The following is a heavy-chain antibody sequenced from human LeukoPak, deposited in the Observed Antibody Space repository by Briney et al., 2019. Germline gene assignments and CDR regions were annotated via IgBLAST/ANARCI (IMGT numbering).Heavy chain of an antibody. Sequence: PSETLSLTCSVSGGSMNSYYWSWIRQSPGKGLEWIGYIYYSGSTNYNPSLKSRVTISVDTSKNQFSLKLSSVTAADTAVYYCARHVWLQPFDYWGQGILVTVSS. J-gene: IGHJ4*02. V-gene: IGHV4-59*08. CDR3: ARHVWLQPFDY. CDR1: GGSMNSYY. D-gene: IGHD3-9*01. CDR2: IYYSGST.